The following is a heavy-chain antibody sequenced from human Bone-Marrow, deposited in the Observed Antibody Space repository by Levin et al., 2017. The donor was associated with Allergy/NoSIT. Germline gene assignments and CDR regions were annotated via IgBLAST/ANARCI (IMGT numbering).Heavy chain of an antibody. V-gene: IGHV1-46*01. D-gene: IGHD3-22*01. Sequence: ASVKVSCKASGYTFTSYYMHWVRQAPGQGLEWMGIINPSGGSTSYAQKFQGRVTMTRDTSTSTVYMELSSLRSEDTAVYYCARDLYYYDSSGYQGMDVWGQGTTVTVSS. CDR3: ARDLYYYDSSGYQGMDV. CDR2: INPSGGST. J-gene: IGHJ6*02. CDR1: GYTFTSYY.